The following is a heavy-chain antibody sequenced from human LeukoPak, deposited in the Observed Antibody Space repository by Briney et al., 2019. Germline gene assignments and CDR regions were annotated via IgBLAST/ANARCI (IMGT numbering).Heavy chain of an antibody. D-gene: IGHD3-22*01. J-gene: IGHJ4*02. V-gene: IGHV3-48*01. CDR3: ARGSTYYDSSGQVPFDY. CDR2: ISSSSTI. CDR1: GFTFSTYS. Sequence: GGSLRLSCAASGFTFSTYSMNRVRQAPGKGLEWVSYISSSSTIYYADSVKGRFTISRDNAKNSLYLQMNSLRAEDTAVYYCARGSTYYDSSGQVPFDYWGQGTLVTVSS.